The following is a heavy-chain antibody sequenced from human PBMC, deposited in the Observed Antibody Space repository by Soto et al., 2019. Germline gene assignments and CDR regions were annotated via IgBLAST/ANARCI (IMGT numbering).Heavy chain of an antibody. V-gene: IGHV5-10-1*01. CDR3: VRHLGIAAADLHYYYGMDV. D-gene: IGHD6-13*01. Sequence: GESLKISCKGSGYSFTSYWISWVRQMPGKGLEWMGRIDPSDSYTNYSPSFQGHVTISADKSISTAYLQWSSLKASDTAMYYYVRHLGIAAADLHYYYGMDVWGEETTVTVSS. CDR2: IDPSDSYT. J-gene: IGHJ6*04. CDR1: GYSFTSYW.